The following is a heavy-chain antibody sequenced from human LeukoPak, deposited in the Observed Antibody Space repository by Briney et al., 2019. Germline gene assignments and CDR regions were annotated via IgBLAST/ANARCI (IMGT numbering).Heavy chain of an antibody. CDR2: IYYSGST. CDR3: ARGRSSGSYPNFYYYYYGMDV. V-gene: IGHV4-59*01. J-gene: IGHJ6*02. Sequence: HSETLSLTCTVSGGSISSYYWSWIRQPPGKGLEWIGYIYYSGSTNYNPSLKSRVTISVDTSKNQFSLKLSSVTAADTAVYYCARGRSSGSYPNFYYYYYGMDVWGQGTTVTVSS. CDR1: GGSISSYY. D-gene: IGHD1-26*01.